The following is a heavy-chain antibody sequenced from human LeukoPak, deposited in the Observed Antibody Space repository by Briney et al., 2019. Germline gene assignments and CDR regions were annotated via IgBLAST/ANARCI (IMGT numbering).Heavy chain of an antibody. V-gene: IGHV3-11*01. D-gene: IGHD3-3*01. Sequence: GGSLRLSRAASGFTFSSYAMSWIRQAPGKGLEWVSYISSSGSTIYYADSVKGRFTISRDNAKNSLYLQMNSLRAEDTAVYYCARDTIFGVAPLDYWGQGTLVTVSS. CDR1: GFTFSSYA. CDR2: ISSSGSTI. J-gene: IGHJ4*02. CDR3: ARDTIFGVAPLDY.